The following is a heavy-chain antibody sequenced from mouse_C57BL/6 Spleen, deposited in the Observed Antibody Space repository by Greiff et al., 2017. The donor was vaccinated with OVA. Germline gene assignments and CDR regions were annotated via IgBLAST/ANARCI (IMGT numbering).Heavy chain of an antibody. CDR1: GFSLTSYG. D-gene: IGHD3-2*02. V-gene: IGHV2-2*01. Sequence: VMLVESGPGLVQPSQSLSITCTVSGFSLTSYGVHWVRQSPGKGLEWLGVIWSGGSTDYNAAFISRLSISKDNSKSQVFFKMNSLQADDTAIYYCARLDSSGYTFWFAYWGQGTLVTVSA. CDR2: IWSGGST. CDR3: ARLDSSGYTFWFAY. J-gene: IGHJ3*01.